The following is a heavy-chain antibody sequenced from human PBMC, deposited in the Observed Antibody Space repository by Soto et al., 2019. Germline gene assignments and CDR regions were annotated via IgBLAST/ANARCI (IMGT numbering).Heavy chain of an antibody. V-gene: IGHV4-59*08. Sequence: PSETLSLTCTVSGGYISSYYWSWIRQTPGKGLEWIGYIYYSGSTNYNPSLKSRVTISVDTSKNQFSLKLSSVTAADTAVYYCARGANDFWSGYSTYYYYYMDVWGKGNTVTVSS. CDR2: IYYSGST. CDR3: ARGANDFWSGYSTYYYYYMDV. D-gene: IGHD3-3*01. J-gene: IGHJ6*03. CDR1: GGYISSYY.